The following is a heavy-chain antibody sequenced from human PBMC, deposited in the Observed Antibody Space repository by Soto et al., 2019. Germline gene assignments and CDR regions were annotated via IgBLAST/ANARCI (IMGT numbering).Heavy chain of an antibody. V-gene: IGHV3-48*01. CDR3: ARDHDYGDYLAYYYMDV. J-gene: IGHJ6*03. Sequence: GGSLSLSCAASGFPFSSYSMNWVRQAPGKGLEWVSYISSSSSTIYYADSVKGRFTISRDNAKNSLYPQMNSLRAEDTAVYYCARDHDYGDYLAYYYMDVWGKGTTVTVSS. D-gene: IGHD4-17*01. CDR2: ISSSSSTI. CDR1: GFPFSSYS.